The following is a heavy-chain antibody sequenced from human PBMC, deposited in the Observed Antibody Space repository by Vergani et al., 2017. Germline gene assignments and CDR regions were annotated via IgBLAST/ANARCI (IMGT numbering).Heavy chain of an antibody. V-gene: IGHV3-23*01. CDR1: GFTFSSYA. D-gene: IGHD6-19*01. CDR3: AKDPGVAVAGTPWFDP. J-gene: IGHJ5*02. Sequence: EVQLLESGGGLVQPGGSLRLSCAASGFTFSSYAMSWVRQAPGKGLEWVSAISGSGGSTYYADYVKGRFTISRDNSKNTLYLQMNSLRAEDTAVYYCAKDPGVAVAGTPWFDPWGQGTLVTVSS. CDR2: ISGSGGST.